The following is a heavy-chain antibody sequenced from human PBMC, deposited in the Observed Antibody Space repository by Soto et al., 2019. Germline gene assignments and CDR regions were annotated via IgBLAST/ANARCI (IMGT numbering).Heavy chain of an antibody. CDR1: GGTFSSYA. Sequence: QVQLVQSGAEVKKPGSSVKVSCKASGGTFSSYAISWVRQAPGQGLEWMGGIIPIFGTANYAQKFQGRVTITAEKYTSTAYRELSSLRSEDTAVYYCAGARGITGTTSDGAVDIWGQGTMVTVSS. CDR2: IIPIFGTA. CDR3: AGARGITGTTSDGAVDI. V-gene: IGHV1-69*14. D-gene: IGHD1-20*01. J-gene: IGHJ3*02.